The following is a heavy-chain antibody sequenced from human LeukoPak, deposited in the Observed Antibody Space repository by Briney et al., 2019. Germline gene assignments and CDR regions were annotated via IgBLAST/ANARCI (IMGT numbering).Heavy chain of an antibody. D-gene: IGHD6-6*01. CDR2: INAGNGNT. J-gene: IGHJ5*02. Sequence: ASVKVSCKASGGTFSSYAISWVRQAPGQRLEWMGWINAGNGNTKYSQEFQGRVTMTTVTSISTAYIELSRLRFDDTAVYYCAKGIPARLNSWGQGTLVTVSS. V-gene: IGHV1-3*01. CDR3: AKGIPARLNS. CDR1: GGTFSSYA.